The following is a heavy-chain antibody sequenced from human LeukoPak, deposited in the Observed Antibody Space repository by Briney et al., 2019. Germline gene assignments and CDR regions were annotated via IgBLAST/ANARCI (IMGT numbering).Heavy chain of an antibody. Sequence: SETLSLTCSVVGGSMSSSSYYCGWIRQPPGTGLEWIVTIYYSGSTYSYPSVKRRLNICVDTSSNQFSVSLRSCTAPQSPVFYGSRRLGGSSDYYCDHWAQGTVVTVSS. J-gene: IGHJ4*02. CDR3: SRRLGGSSDYYCDH. CDR2: IYYSGST. CDR1: GGSMSSSSYY. V-gene: IGHV4-39*01. D-gene: IGHD1-26*01.